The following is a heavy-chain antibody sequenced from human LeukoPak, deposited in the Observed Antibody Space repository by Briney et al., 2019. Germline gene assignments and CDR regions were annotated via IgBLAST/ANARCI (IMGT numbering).Heavy chain of an antibody. CDR3: ARARAARPYGPFDY. CDR1: GGSISSGGYY. CDR2: IYYSGST. Sequence: SETLSLTCTVSGGSISSGGYYWSWLRQHPGKGLEWIGYIYYSGSTYYSPSLKSRVTISVDTSKNQFSLKLSSVTAADTAVYYCARARAARPYGPFDYWGQGTLVTVSS. D-gene: IGHD6-6*01. J-gene: IGHJ4*02. V-gene: IGHV4-31*03.